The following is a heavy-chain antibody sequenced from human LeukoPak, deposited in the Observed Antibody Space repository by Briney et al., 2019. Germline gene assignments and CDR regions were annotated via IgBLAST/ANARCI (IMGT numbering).Heavy chain of an antibody. CDR2: INPNSGGT. Sequence: ASVKVSCKASGYTFTGYYMHWVRQAPGQGLEWMGWINPNSGGTNYAQKFQGRVTMTRDTSISTAYMELSRLRSDDTAVYYCARDPPGMAAAGQSFDYWGQGILVSVSS. CDR1: GYTFTGYY. V-gene: IGHV1-2*02. J-gene: IGHJ4*02. D-gene: IGHD6-13*01. CDR3: ARDPPGMAAAGQSFDY.